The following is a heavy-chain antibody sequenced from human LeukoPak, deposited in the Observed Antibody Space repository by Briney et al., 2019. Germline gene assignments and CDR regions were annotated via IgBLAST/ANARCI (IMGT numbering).Heavy chain of an antibody. Sequence: SETLSLTCAVHGGSFSGYYWSRIRQPPGKGLEWIGEINHSGSTNYNPFLKSRVTISVDTSQNQFSLKLRSVTAADTAVYYCARGSNRCNLDPWGQGTLVTVSS. CDR3: ARGSNRCNLDP. V-gene: IGHV4-34*01. CDR2: INHSGST. CDR1: GGSFSGYY. J-gene: IGHJ5*02. D-gene: IGHD2-2*01.